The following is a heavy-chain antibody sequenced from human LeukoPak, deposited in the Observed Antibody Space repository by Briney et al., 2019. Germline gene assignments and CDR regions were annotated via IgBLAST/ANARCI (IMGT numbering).Heavy chain of an antibody. V-gene: IGHV3-23*01. CDR2: ISGSGGST. J-gene: IGHJ6*03. CDR3: AKDTVPAAMYYYYYMDV. CDR1: GFTFSSYG. D-gene: IGHD2-2*01. Sequence: PGGSLRLSCAASGFTFSSYGMSWVRQAPGKGLEWVSAISGSGGSTYYADSVKGWFTISRDNSKNTLYLQMKSLRAEDTAVYYCAKDTVPAAMYYYYYMDVWGKGTTVTVSS.